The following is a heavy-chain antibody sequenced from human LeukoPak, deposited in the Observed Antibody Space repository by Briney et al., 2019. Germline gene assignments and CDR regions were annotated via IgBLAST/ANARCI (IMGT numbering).Heavy chain of an antibody. CDR1: GFTFSDYY. D-gene: IGHD1-26*01. J-gene: IGHJ4*02. Sequence: PGGSLRLSCAASGFTFSDYYMNWIRQAPGKGLEWVSYISSSSSYTNYADSVKGRFTISRDNAKNSLYLQTNSLRAEDTAVYYCARGVDLVGELDYWGQGALVTVSS. V-gene: IGHV3-11*05. CDR2: ISSSSSYT. CDR3: ARGVDLVGELDY.